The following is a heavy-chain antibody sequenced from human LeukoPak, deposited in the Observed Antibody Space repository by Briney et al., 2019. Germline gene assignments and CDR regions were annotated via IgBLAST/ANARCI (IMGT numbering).Heavy chain of an antibody. CDR2: IWYDGSNK. D-gene: IGHD3-22*01. J-gene: IGHJ4*02. CDR3: AIMHPYYDGSGYWVQ. V-gene: IGHV3-33*01. CDR1: GFTFSSYG. Sequence: GRSLRLSCAASGFTFSSYGMHWVRQAPGKGLEWVAVIWYDGSNKYYADSVKGRFTISRDNSKNTLNLQMNSLRAEDTALYYCAIMHPYYDGSGYWVQWGQGTLVTVSS.